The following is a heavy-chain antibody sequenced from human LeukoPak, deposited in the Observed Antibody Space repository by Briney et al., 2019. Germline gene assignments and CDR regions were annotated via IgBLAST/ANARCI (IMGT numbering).Heavy chain of an antibody. D-gene: IGHD3-3*01. Sequence: SETLSLTCTVSGGSISSHYWSWIRQPPGKGLEWIGYIYYSGSTNYNPSLKSRVTISVDTSKNQFSLKLSSVTAADTAVYYCARGLGAGFWSGYYTYYYYMDVWGKGTTVTVSS. V-gene: IGHV4-59*11. CDR1: GGSISSHY. J-gene: IGHJ6*03. CDR3: ARGLGAGFWSGYYTYYYYMDV. CDR2: IYYSGST.